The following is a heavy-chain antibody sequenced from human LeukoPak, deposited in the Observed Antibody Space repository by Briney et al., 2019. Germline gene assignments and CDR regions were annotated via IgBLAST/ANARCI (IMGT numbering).Heavy chain of an antibody. Sequence: SQTLSLTCTVSGGSISSGDYYWSWIRQPPGTGLEWIGYISYSGSTYYNPSLKSRVTISVDTSKNQFSLKLSSVTAADTAVYYCARALSNWNDFDYWGQGTLVTVSS. CDR3: ARALSNWNDFDY. CDR2: ISYSGST. CDR1: GGSISSGDYY. J-gene: IGHJ4*02. D-gene: IGHD1-20*01. V-gene: IGHV4-30-4*08.